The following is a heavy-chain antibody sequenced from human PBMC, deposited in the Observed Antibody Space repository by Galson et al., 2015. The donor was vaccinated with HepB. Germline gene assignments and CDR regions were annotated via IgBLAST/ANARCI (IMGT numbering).Heavy chain of an antibody. V-gene: IGHV3-21*01. J-gene: IGHJ6*02. Sequence: SLRLSCAASGFTFSSYSMNWVRQAPGKGLEWVSSISSSSSYIYYADSVKGRFTISRDNAKNPLYLQMNSLRAEDTAVYYCARGLAVGGSYYYYYGMDVWGQGTTVTVSS. CDR1: GFTFSSYS. CDR2: ISSSSSYI. D-gene: IGHD6-19*01. CDR3: ARGLAVGGSYYYYYGMDV.